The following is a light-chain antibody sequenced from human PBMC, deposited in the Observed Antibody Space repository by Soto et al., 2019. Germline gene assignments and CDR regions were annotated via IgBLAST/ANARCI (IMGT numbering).Light chain of an antibody. CDR3: FSYAGRNNYV. Sequence: QSALTQPRSVSGSPGQSVTISCTGTSSDVGGYNYVSWYQQYPGKAPKLMIYEVSQRPSGVPDRFSGSKSGNTASLTVSGLQAEDEAHYYCFSYAGRNNYVFGTGTKVTVL. CDR2: EVS. CDR1: SSDVGGYNY. V-gene: IGLV2-8*01. J-gene: IGLJ1*01.